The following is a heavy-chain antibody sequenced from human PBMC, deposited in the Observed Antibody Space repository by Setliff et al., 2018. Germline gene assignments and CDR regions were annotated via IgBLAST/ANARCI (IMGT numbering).Heavy chain of an antibody. CDR1: GYSISSGYY. V-gene: IGHV4-38-2*02. CDR2: IYHSGST. Sequence: PSETLSLTCTVSGYSISSGYYWGWIRQPPGKGLEWIGSIYHSGSTYYNPSLKSRVTISVDTSKNQFSLKLSSVTAADTAVYYCARVKGGRGFGELLSNWFDPWGQGTLVTVSS. CDR3: ARVKGGRGFGELLSNWFDP. J-gene: IGHJ5*02. D-gene: IGHD3-10*01.